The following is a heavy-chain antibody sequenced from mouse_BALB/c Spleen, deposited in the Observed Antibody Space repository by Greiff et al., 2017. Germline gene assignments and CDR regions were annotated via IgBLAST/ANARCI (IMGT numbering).Heavy chain of an antibody. Sequence: VQLQQSGAELVKPGASVKLSCTASGFNIKDTYMHWVKQRPEQGLEWIGWIDPENGNTIYDPKFQGKASITADTSSNTAYLQLSSLTSEDTAVYYCARDDSKGFDYWGQGTTLTVSS. CDR3: ARDDSKGFDY. V-gene: IGHV14-3*02. CDR2: IDPENGNT. J-gene: IGHJ2*01. CDR1: GFNIKDTY. D-gene: IGHD2-4*01.